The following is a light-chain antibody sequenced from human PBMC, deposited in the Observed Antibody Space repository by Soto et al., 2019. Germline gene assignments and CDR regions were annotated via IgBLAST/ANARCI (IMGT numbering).Light chain of an antibody. J-gene: IGLJ1*01. Sequence: VLTQPRSVSGSPGQSVTISCTGTSSDVGGYNYVSWYQQHPGKAPKLMISDVSKRPSGVPDRFSGSKSGNTASLTISGLQAEDEADYYCCSYAGSYPYVFGSGTKVTVL. CDR1: SSDVGGYNY. V-gene: IGLV2-11*01. CDR2: DVS. CDR3: CSYAGSYPYV.